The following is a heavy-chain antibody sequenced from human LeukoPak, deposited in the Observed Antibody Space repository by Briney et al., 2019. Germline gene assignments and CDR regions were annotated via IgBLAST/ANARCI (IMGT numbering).Heavy chain of an antibody. CDR1: GFTFSSYG. CDR3: ARGYYDSSGYYPSFDY. D-gene: IGHD3-22*01. J-gene: IGHJ4*02. CDR2: IWYDGSNK. V-gene: IGHV3-33*01. Sequence: PGGPLRLSCAASGFTFSSYGMHWVRQAPGKGLEWVAVIWYDGSNKYYADSVKGRFTISRDNSKNTLYLQMNSLRAEDTAVYYCARGYYDSSGYYPSFDYWGQGTLVTVSS.